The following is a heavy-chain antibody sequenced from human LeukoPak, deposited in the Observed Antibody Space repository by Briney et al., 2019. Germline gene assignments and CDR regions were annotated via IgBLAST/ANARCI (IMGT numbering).Heavy chain of an antibody. J-gene: IGHJ4*02. CDR2: INHSGST. CDR1: GGSFSGYY. CDR3: ATTLKAAASY. D-gene: IGHD6-13*01. Sequence: PSETLSLTCAVYGGSFSGYYWSWIRQPPGKGLEWIGEINHSGSTNYNPSLKSRVTISVDTSKNRFSLKLSSVTAADTAVYYCATTLKAAASYWGQGTLVTVSS. V-gene: IGHV4-34*01.